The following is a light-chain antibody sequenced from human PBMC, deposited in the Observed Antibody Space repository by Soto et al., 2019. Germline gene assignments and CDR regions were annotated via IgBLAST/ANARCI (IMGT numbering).Light chain of an antibody. CDR3: QQYNNWLT. J-gene: IGKJ4*01. CDR2: GAS. Sequence: EIVMTQFPATLSVSPGERATLSCRASQTVNNNLAWYQQRPGQAPRLLIYGASTRATGIPARFVGSGSGTDFTLTISSLQTEDSAVYFCQQYNNWLTFGGGTKVEIK. V-gene: IGKV3-15*01. CDR1: QTVNNN.